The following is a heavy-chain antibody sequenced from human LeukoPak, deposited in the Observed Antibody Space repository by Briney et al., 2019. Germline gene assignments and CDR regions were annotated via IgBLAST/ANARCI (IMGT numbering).Heavy chain of an antibody. CDR2: IGNVADT. CDR3: VRAPGSGGFDS. V-gene: IGHV3-13*01. D-gene: IGHD6-19*01. Sequence: GGSLRLSCATSGFTLSGYDVHWVRQLTGKGLEWVSSIGNVADTYYSGSVKGRFVISRDNARNFVFLQMNSLRAEDTAVYYCVRAPGSGGFDSWGQGAQVTVSS. J-gene: IGHJ4*02. CDR1: GFTLSGYD.